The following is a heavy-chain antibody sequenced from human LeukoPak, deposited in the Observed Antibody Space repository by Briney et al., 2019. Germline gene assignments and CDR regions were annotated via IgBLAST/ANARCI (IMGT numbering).Heavy chain of an antibody. Sequence: ASVKVSCKASGYTFTSYGISWVRQAPGQGLEWMGWISTYNGNRNYAQKFQGRLTITTDTSTTTAYMELRSLRSDDTAVYYCAKERSFGEFLSDYWGQGTQVTVSS. CDR2: ISTYNGNR. CDR1: GYTFTSYG. D-gene: IGHD3-10*01. CDR3: AKERSFGEFLSDY. V-gene: IGHV1-18*01. J-gene: IGHJ4*02.